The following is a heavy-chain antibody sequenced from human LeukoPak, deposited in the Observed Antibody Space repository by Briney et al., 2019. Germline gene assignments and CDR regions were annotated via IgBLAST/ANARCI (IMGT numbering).Heavy chain of an antibody. Sequence: PWGSLRLSWAASGFIFSSYAMSWVRQAPGKGLEWGSAISGSGGSTYYADSVKGRFTISRDNSKNTLYLQMNSLRAEDTAVYYCAKVYDSSGYYFNYWGQGTLVTVSS. D-gene: IGHD3-22*01. CDR2: ISGSGGST. CDR3: AKVYDSSGYYFNY. V-gene: IGHV3-23*01. J-gene: IGHJ4*02. CDR1: GFIFSSYA.